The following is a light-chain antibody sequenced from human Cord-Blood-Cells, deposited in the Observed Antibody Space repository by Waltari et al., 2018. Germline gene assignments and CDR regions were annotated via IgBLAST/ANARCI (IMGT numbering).Light chain of an antibody. J-gene: IGKJ3*01. V-gene: IGKV1-39*01. CDR3: QQSYITLFT. CDR2: AAS. Sequence: DIQMTQSPSSLSASVGDRVTITCRASQSISSYLNWYQQKPGKAPKLLIYAASSLQSGVPSMFSGSGAGTDFTLTISSLQPEDFATYYCQQSYITLFTFGPGTKVDIK. CDR1: QSISSY.